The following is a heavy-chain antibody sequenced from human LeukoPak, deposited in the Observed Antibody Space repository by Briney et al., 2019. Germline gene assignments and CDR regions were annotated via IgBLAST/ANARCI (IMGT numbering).Heavy chain of an antibody. Sequence: SVKVSCKASGGTFSSYAISWVRQAPGQGLEWMGRIIPILGIANYAQKFQGRVTITADKSTSTAYMELSSLRSEDTAVYYCARASQGSYADGMDVWGQGTTVTVSS. CDR3: ARASQGSYADGMDV. V-gene: IGHV1-69*04. CDR2: IIPILGIA. D-gene: IGHD4-17*01. J-gene: IGHJ6*02. CDR1: GGTFSSYA.